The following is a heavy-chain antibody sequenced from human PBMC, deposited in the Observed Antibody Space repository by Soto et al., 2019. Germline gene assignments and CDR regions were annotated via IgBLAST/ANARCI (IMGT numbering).Heavy chain of an antibody. J-gene: IGHJ4*02. CDR3: AKETHSSGYGSYFDY. CDR1: GFTFSSFG. D-gene: IGHD3-22*01. V-gene: IGHV3-30*18. CDR2: ISSGGGSK. Sequence: QVQLVESGGGVVQPGRSLRLSCAASGFTFSSFGMHWVRQSPGKGLEGVAVISSGGGSKYYADSVKGRFTISRDNSKNTLYLQMNSLRAEDSAMYYCAKETHSSGYGSYFDYWGQGVLVTVSP.